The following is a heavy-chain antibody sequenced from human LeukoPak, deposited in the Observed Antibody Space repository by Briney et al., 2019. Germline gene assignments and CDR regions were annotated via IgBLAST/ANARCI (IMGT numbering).Heavy chain of an antibody. Sequence: GRSLRLSCAASGFTFSSYAIHWVRQAPGKGLEGVALISFDGSNKYYADSVKGRFTISRDNSKNTLYLQMNSLRAEDTAVYYCARGPGAYYYGSGNSFDPWGQGTLVTVSS. CDR1: GFTFSSYA. CDR2: ISFDGSNK. CDR3: ARGPGAYYYGSGNSFDP. J-gene: IGHJ5*02. V-gene: IGHV3-30*04. D-gene: IGHD3-10*01.